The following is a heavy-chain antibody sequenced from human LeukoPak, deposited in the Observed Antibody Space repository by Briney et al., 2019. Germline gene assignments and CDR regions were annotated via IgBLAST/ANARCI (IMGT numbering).Heavy chain of an antibody. CDR2: INTNTGNP. CDR3: AIWYCSGGRCYSNVRTFDY. Sequence: ASVKVSCKASGYIFTGYYMHWVRQAPGQGLEWMGWINTNTGNPTYAQGLTGRFVFSLDTSVSTAYLQISSLKAEDTAVYYCAIWYCSGGRCYSNVRTFDYWGQGTRVSVSS. D-gene: IGHD2-15*01. V-gene: IGHV7-4-1*02. CDR1: GYIFTGYY. J-gene: IGHJ4*02.